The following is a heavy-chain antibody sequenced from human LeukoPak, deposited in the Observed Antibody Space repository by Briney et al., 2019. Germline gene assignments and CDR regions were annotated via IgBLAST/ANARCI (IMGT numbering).Heavy chain of an antibody. V-gene: IGHV3-48*04. CDR3: ARGSTVMDY. D-gene: IGHD4-17*01. J-gene: IGHJ4*02. Sequence: GGSLRLSCAASGFTFTGHNMNWVRQAPGKGLEWISFVSISSGTIYYADSVKGRFSISRDNAKSSLDLQMNSLRAEDTAVYYCARGSTVMDYWGQGTLVTVSS. CDR1: GFTFTGHN. CDR2: VSISSGTI.